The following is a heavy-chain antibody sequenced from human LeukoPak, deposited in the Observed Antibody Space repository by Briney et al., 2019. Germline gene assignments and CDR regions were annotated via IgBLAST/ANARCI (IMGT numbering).Heavy chain of an antibody. CDR2: FDPDTVET. CDR1: GYTLTALS. Sequence: ASVKVSCMVSGYTLTALSMHWVRQAPGKGLEWMGGFDPDTVETIYAQKFQGRVTMTEDTSTDTAYMDLSSLRSEDTAVYYCATVRYYDTPGDSDYFDYWGQGTLVTVSS. J-gene: IGHJ4*02. CDR3: ATVRYYDTPGDSDYFDY. V-gene: IGHV1-24*01. D-gene: IGHD3-22*01.